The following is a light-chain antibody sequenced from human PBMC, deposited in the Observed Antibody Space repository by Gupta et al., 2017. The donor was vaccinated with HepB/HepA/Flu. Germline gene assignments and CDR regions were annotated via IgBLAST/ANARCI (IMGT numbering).Light chain of an antibody. CDR1: QGISTW. CDR3: QQTYSFPLT. Sequence: DIQMTQSPSSVSASVGDTVTITCRASQGISTWVTWHQQKPGKAPKVLINSASNLQSGVPLRFSGCASGTDFTLTISSLQPEDFATYYCQQTYSFPLTFGAGTKVDIK. V-gene: IGKV1-12*01. CDR2: SAS. J-gene: IGKJ4*01.